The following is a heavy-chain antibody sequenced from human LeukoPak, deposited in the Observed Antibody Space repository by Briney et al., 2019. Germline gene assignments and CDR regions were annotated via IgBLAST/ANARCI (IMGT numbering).Heavy chain of an antibody. CDR1: GGSLSGYY. D-gene: IGHD1-26*01. V-gene: IGHV4-34*01. CDR3: ARGQGSYYYYYGMDV. CDR2: INHSGST. Sequence: KPSETLSLTCAVYGGSLSGYYWSWIRQPPGKGLEWIGEINHSGSTNYNPSLKSRVTISEDTSKNQFSLKLSSVTAADTAVYYCARGQGSYYYYYGMDVWGQGTTVTVSS. J-gene: IGHJ6*02.